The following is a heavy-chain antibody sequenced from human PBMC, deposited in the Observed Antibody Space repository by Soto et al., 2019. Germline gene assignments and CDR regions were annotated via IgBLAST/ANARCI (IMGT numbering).Heavy chain of an antibody. CDR1: GGSISSSSYY. Sequence: QLQLQESGPGLVKPSETLSLTCTVSGGSISSSSYYWGWIRQPPGKGLDWIGNIYYSGSTYYNPSLKSRVTLSVDTSKNQFSLKMSSVSAADTAVYYCASLRYYYDSSGYNLVEYSQYWGQGTLVTVSS. V-gene: IGHV4-39*01. CDR3: ASLRYYYDSSGYNLVEYSQY. CDR2: IYYSGST. J-gene: IGHJ1*01. D-gene: IGHD3-22*01.